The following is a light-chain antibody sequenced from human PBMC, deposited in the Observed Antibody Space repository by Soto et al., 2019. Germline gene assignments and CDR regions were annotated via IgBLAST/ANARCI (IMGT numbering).Light chain of an antibody. CDR2: ATS. V-gene: IGKV1-9*01. Sequence: DIQLTQSPSFLSASIGDTVTITCRASQGFSGYLAWYQQKPGKAPNLLIYATSSLQSGVPSRFSGSGSGTEFILTITSLQPEDFGTYYCQQLNSYPVTFGQGTRLEI. CDR3: QQLNSYPVT. CDR1: QGFSGY. J-gene: IGKJ5*01.